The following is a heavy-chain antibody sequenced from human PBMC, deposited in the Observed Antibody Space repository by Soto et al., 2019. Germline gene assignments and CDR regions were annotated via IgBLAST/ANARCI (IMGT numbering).Heavy chain of an antibody. D-gene: IGHD5-12*01. Sequence: SETLSLTCILSGGSISGYYWSWIRQPPGKGLEWIGYVYYSGSTKYNPSLESRVTISVDMSNNQFSLMLTSVTAADTAVYYCAKYRRTDAEGYRLDFWGQGTLVTVSS. J-gene: IGHJ4*02. V-gene: IGHV4-59*01. CDR2: VYYSGST. CDR1: GGSISGYY. CDR3: AKYRRTDAEGYRLDF.